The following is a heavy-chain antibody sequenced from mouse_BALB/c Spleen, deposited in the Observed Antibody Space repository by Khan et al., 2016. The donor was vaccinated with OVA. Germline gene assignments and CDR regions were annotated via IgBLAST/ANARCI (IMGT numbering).Heavy chain of an antibody. CDR1: GYTFTDYY. V-gene: IGHV1-77*01. D-gene: IGHD1-2*01. J-gene: IGHJ3*01. Sequence: QMQLEESGAELARPGASVKLSCKASGYTFTDYYINWVKQRTGQGLEWIGEISPGSGDTYYNEKFKGKATLTADKSSTPAYMQLSSLTYEASAVYFCGRWKYFSYTFANWGQRSLVTVS. CDR2: ISPGSGDT. CDR3: GRWKYFSYTFAN.